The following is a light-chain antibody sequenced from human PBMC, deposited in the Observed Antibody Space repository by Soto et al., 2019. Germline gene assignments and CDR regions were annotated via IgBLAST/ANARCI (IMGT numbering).Light chain of an antibody. CDR3: QQYGSSRWT. Sequence: EIVLTQSPAALSSFPGDRVTLYCRASQSVSSNLAWYQQKPGQAPRLLVYGASSRATGIPDRFSGSGSGTDFTLTISRLEPEDFAVYYCQQYGSSRWTFGQGTKVDIK. J-gene: IGKJ1*01. CDR2: GAS. V-gene: IGKV3-20*01. CDR1: QSVSSN.